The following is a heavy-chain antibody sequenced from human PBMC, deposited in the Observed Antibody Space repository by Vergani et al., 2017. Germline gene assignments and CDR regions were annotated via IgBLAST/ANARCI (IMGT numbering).Heavy chain of an antibody. V-gene: IGHV5-51*01. J-gene: IGHJ4*02. CDR3: ARRGGSSWFIDY. CDR2: VYARDSET. D-gene: IGHD1-26*01. Sequence: EVQLVQSGAEVKKPGESLKISCEGSGYTFTDYWVGWVRQKPGKGLEWMGVVYARDSETRYSPSFQGQVTISADKSISTAYLQWSSLKASDSAMYYCARRGGSSWFIDYWGPGTLVTDSS. CDR1: GYTFTDYW.